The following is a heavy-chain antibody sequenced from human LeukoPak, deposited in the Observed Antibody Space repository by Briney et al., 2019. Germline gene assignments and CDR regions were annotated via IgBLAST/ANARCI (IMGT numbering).Heavy chain of an antibody. J-gene: IGHJ4*02. V-gene: IGHV4-39*01. D-gene: IGHD2-21*02. CDR3: ARLAVTFDY. CDR2: IFYSGIT. Sequence: PSETLSLTCTVSGGSISSSSYYWGWIRQPPGKGLEWIGSIFYSGITYYNPSLRSRVSISVDASKNQFSLKLSSVTAADTAVCYCARLAVTFDYWGQGTLLTVSS. CDR1: GGSISSSSYY.